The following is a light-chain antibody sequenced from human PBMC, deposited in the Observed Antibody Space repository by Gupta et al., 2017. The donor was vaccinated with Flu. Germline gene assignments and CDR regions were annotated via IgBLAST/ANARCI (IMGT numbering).Light chain of an antibody. V-gene: IGKV1-5*03. Sequence: SPSPPSASVGDRVTITCRASQSISNRLAWYQQKAGKPPKILIYKASTLEGGVPSRFSGSGSGTQFTLTISSLQPDDFATYYCQQDDYYWTFGQGTKVEI. J-gene: IGKJ1*01. CDR3: QQDDYYWT. CDR2: KAS. CDR1: QSISNR.